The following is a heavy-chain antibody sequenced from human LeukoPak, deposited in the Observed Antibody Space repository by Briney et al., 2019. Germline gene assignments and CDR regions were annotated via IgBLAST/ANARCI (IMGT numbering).Heavy chain of an antibody. D-gene: IGHD4-23*01. CDR3: ARVRSMVVTPGSSDY. J-gene: IGHJ4*02. CDR1: GFTFSSYS. Sequence: GGSLRLSCAASGFTFSSYSMNWVRQAPGKGLEWVSSISSSSSYIYYADSVKGRFTISRDNAKNSLYLQMNSLRAEDTAVYYCARVRSMVVTPGSSDYWGQGTLVTVSS. CDR2: ISSSSSYI. V-gene: IGHV3-21*01.